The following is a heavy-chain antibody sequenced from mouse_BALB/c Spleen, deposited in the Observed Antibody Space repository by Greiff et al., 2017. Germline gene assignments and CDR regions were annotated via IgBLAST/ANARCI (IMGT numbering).Heavy chain of an antibody. CDR2: ISSGSSTI. Sequence: EVQLQESGGGLVQPGGSRKLSCAASGFTFSSFGMHWVRQAPEKGLEWVAYISSGSSTIYYADTVKGRFTISRDNPKNTLFLQMTSLRSEDTAMYYCARWWGYLDYWGQGTTLTVSS. CDR1: GFTFSSFG. J-gene: IGHJ2*01. CDR3: ARWWGYLDY. D-gene: IGHD1-1*02. V-gene: IGHV5-17*02.